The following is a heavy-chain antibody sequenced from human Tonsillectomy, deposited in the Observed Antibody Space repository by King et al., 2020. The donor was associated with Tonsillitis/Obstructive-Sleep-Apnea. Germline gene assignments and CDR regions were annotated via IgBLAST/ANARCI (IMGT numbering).Heavy chain of an antibody. D-gene: IGHD6-19*01. CDR1: GYSFSNYW. CDR3: ARHDEYSSTPPHY. V-gene: IGHV5-10-1*01. J-gene: IGHJ4*02. Sequence: VQLVESGAAVKKPGESLRISCQTSGYSFSNYWISWVRQMPGKGLEWMGRIDPSDSYTHYSPSFQGHVTISVDVSISTAYLHWSSLKASDSAMYYWARHDEYSSTPPHYWGQGTLVSVSS. CDR2: IDPSDSYT.